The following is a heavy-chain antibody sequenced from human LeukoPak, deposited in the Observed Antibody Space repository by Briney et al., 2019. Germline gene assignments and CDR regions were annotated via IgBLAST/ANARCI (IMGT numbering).Heavy chain of an antibody. V-gene: IGHV1-18*01. J-gene: IGHJ4*02. CDR3: TTERDTWTFVKVLGY. Sequence: GASVKLSCNSSGYTFINYGISWVRQAPGQGLESMGWISAYNGNTNYAQKFQDRVTMTTDTSTSTAYMELRSLRSDDTAVYYCTTERDTWTFVKVLGYGGEGYLVTVSS. CDR2: ISAYNGNT. D-gene: IGHD5-18*01. CDR1: GYTFINYG.